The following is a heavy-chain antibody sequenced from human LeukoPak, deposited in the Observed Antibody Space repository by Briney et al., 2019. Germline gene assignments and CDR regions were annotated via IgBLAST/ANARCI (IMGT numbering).Heavy chain of an antibody. CDR2: IKQDGSEK. Sequence: GGSLRLSCAASGFTFSCYWMSWVRQDPGKGLEWVANIKQDGSEKYYVDSVKGRFTISRDNAKNSLYPQMNSLRAEDTAVYYCARDGYSYNHFVDYWGQGTLVTVSS. V-gene: IGHV3-7*01. CDR1: GFTFSCYW. D-gene: IGHD5-18*01. J-gene: IGHJ4*02. CDR3: ARDGYSYNHFVDY.